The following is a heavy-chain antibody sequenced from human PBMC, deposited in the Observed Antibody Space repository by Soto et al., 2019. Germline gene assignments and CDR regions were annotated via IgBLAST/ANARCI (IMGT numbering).Heavy chain of an antibody. CDR3: ARVFSSGEAGWFDP. D-gene: IGHD3-22*01. J-gene: IGHJ5*02. V-gene: IGHV4-59*01. Sequence: PSETLSLTCTVSGGSISSYYWSWIRQPPGKGLEWIGYIYYSGSTNYNPSLKSRVTISVDTSKNQFSLKLSSVTAADTAVYYCARVFSSGEAGWFDPWGQGTLVTVSS. CDR2: IYYSGST. CDR1: GGSISSYY.